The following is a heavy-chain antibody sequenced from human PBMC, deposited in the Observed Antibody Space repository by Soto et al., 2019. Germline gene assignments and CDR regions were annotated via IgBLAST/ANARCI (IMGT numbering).Heavy chain of an antibody. CDR3: ARDTRGGTYLRPLDF. CDR2: IKQDGSET. CDR1: GFTFSGYW. V-gene: IGHV3-7*03. J-gene: IGHJ4*02. Sequence: TGGSLRLSCAASGFTFSGYWMTWVRQAPGKGLEWVAHIKQDGSETYYVDSVKGRFTVSRDNARSSLYLQINSLRAEDTAIYYCARDTRGGTYLRPLDFWGQGTLVTVSS. D-gene: IGHD1-26*01.